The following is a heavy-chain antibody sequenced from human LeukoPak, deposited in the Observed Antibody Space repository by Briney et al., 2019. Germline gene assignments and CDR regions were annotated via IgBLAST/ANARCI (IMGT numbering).Heavy chain of an antibody. CDR3: ARDYYGSGSYE. D-gene: IGHD3-10*01. J-gene: IGHJ4*02. CDR2: IYSGGST. V-gene: IGHV3-53*01. Sequence: QPGGSLRLSCAASGFTVSSNYMSWVRQAPGKGLEWVSIIYSGGSTYYADSVKGRFTISRDNSKNTLYLQMNTLGAEGTAVYYCARDYYGSGSYEWGQGTLVTVSS. CDR1: GFTVSSNY.